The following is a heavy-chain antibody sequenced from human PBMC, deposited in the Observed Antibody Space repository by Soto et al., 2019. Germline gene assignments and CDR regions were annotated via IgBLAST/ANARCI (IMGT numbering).Heavy chain of an antibody. J-gene: IGHJ4*02. CDR1: GGSIRSYY. CDR3: AGQYYSSGYYREKLDY. V-gene: IGHV4-59*01. CDR2: IYYSGRT. D-gene: IGHD3-22*01. Sequence: SETLSLTCTVSGGSIRSYYWSWIRQPPGKGLEWIGYIYYSGRTNYNPSLKSRITISVDTSKNQFSLKTSSVTAADTAVCYCAGQYYSSGYYREKLDYWGQRTLVAVS.